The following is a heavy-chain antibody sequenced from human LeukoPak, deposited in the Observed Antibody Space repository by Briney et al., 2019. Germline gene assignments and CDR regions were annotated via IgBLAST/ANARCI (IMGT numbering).Heavy chain of an antibody. J-gene: IGHJ4*02. CDR2: IHYSGST. D-gene: IGHD3-10*01. V-gene: IGHV4-59*01. CDR1: GGSISTYY. CDR3: ARDRGSTTMVRGVNHC. Sequence: SETLSLTCTVSGGSISTYYWTWIRQPPGKGLEWIGYIHYSGSTNSIPSLKSRVTISVDTSKNQFSLKLSSVTAADTAVYYCARDRGSTTMVRGVNHCWGQGTLVTVSS.